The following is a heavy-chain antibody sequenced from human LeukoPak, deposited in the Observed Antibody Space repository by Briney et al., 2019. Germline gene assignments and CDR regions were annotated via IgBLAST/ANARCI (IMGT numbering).Heavy chain of an antibody. V-gene: IGHV3-21*01. Sequence: GGSLRLSCAASGFTFSSYSMNWVRQAPGKGLEWVSSISSSSSYIYYADSVKGRFTISRDNAKNSLYLQMNSLRAEDTAVYYCAKVTTVTTWDFDYWGQGTLVTVSS. J-gene: IGHJ4*02. CDR3: AKVTTVTTWDFDY. CDR1: GFTFSSYS. CDR2: ISSSSSYI. D-gene: IGHD4-17*01.